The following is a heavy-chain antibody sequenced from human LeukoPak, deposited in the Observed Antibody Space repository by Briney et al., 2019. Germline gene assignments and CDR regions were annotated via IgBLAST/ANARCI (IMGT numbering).Heavy chain of an antibody. D-gene: IGHD2-2*01. CDR1: GGSFSGYY. V-gene: IGHV4-34*01. J-gene: IGHJ6*03. Sequence: SETLSLTCAVYGGSFSGYYWSWIRQPPGKGLEWIGEINHSGSTNYNPSLKSRVTISVDTSENQFSPKLSSVTAADTAVYYCARGIVVPAAIESSYYYYMDVWGKGTTVTVSS. CDR2: INHSGST. CDR3: ARGIVVPAAIESSYYYYMDV.